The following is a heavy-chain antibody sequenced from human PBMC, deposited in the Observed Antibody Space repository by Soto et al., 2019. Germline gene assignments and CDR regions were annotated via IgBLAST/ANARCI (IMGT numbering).Heavy chain of an antibody. D-gene: IGHD3-10*01. J-gene: IGHJ4*02. Sequence: QVQLQESGPGLVKPSQTLSLTCTVSGGSISSGGYYWSWIRQHPGKGLEWIGYIYYSGSTYYNPSLKSRVTISVDPSKNQFSLKLRSVTAADTAVYYCARIVSSAHGEFSDWGQGTLVTVSS. CDR1: GGSISSGGYY. V-gene: IGHV4-31*03. CDR2: IYYSGST. CDR3: ARIVSSAHGEFSD.